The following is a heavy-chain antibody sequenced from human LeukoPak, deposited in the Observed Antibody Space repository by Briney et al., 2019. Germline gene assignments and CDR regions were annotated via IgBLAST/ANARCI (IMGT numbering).Heavy chain of an antibody. D-gene: IGHD2-15*01. Sequence: GGSLRLSCAASGFTFNSFWMNWVRQAPGKSLEWVSGISWNSGSIGYADSVKGRFTISRDNAKNSLYLQMNSLRAEDTALYYCAKDARYCSGGSCYLGAGWFDPWGQGTPVTVSS. CDR1: GFTFNSFW. CDR2: ISWNSGSI. J-gene: IGHJ5*02. CDR3: AKDARYCSGGSCYLGAGWFDP. V-gene: IGHV3-9*01.